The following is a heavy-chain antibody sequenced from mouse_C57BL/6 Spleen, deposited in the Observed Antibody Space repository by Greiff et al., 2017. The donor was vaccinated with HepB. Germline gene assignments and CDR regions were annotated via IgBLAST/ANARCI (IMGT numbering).Heavy chain of an antibody. J-gene: IGHJ3*01. Sequence: VQLQQSGAELARPGASVKLSCKASGYTFTSYGISWVKQRTGQGLEWIGEIYPRSGNTYYNEKFKGKATLTADKSSSTAYMELRSLTSEDSAVYFGARSADSNYWAYWGQGTLVTVSA. D-gene: IGHD2-5*01. CDR1: GYTFTSYG. V-gene: IGHV1-81*01. CDR2: IYPRSGNT. CDR3: ARSADSNYWAY.